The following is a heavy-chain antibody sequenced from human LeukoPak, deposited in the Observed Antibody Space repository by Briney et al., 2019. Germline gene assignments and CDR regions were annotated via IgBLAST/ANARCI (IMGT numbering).Heavy chain of an antibody. CDR1: GYSFSIYW. D-gene: IGHD6-13*01. CDR2: IDPSDSYS. Sequence: GESLKISCKTSGYSFSIYWIHWVRQMPGKGLEWMGRIDPSDSYSNYNPSFQGHVTMSADKSITTAYLQWSSLKASDTAIYYCARLGYRSHLYSNWGQGTQVIVSS. V-gene: IGHV5-10-1*01. J-gene: IGHJ4*02. CDR3: ARLGYRSHLYSN.